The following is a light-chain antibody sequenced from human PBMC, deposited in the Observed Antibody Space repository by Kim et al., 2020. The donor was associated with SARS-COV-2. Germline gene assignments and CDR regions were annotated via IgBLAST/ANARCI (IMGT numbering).Light chain of an antibody. CDR2: GTS. CDR1: QSVSNNY. Sequence: EIVLTQSPDTLSLSPGERATLSCRTSQSVSNNYLAWYQQKPGQAPRLLIYGTSSRATGIPDRFSGSGSGTDFTLTISRLEPEDFAVFYCQQYDTSPWTFGQGTKVEIK. CDR3: QQYDTSPWT. J-gene: IGKJ1*01. V-gene: IGKV3-20*01.